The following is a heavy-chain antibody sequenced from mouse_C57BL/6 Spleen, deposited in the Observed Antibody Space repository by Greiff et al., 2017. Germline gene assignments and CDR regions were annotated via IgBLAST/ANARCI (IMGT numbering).Heavy chain of an antibody. CDR3: ARCIIPKWDY. CDR2: IYPSSGNT. D-gene: IGHD5-1-1*01. Sequence: VQLQQSGAELVRPGASVKLSCKASGYTFTSYGISWVKQSTGQGLEWIGEIYPSSGNTYYNEKFKGNATLTEDKSSSTAYMELCSLTSENSAVYCCARCIIPKWDYWGQGTTLTVSS. J-gene: IGHJ2*01. V-gene: IGHV1-81*01. CDR1: GYTFTSYG.